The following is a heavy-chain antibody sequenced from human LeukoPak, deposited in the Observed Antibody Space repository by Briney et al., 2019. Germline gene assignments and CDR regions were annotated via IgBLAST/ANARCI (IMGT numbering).Heavy chain of an antibody. J-gene: IGHJ4*02. Sequence: PGGSLRLSCAASGFTFSSYWMHWVRQAPGKGLVWVSRISSDGTSTSYADSVKGRFTISRDNAENTLYLQMNSLRAEDTAVYYCASRVQNGWSFDYWGQGNLVTVSS. CDR3: ASRVQNGWSFDY. D-gene: IGHD6-19*01. CDR1: GFTFSSYW. CDR2: ISSDGTST. V-gene: IGHV3-74*01.